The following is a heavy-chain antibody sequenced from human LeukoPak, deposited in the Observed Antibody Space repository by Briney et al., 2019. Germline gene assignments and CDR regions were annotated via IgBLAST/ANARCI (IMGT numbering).Heavy chain of an antibody. D-gene: IGHD3-22*01. CDR2: IYYSGST. CDR1: GGSISSSSYY. J-gene: IGHJ3*02. Sequence: SETLSLTCTVSGGSISSSSYYWGWLRQPPGTGLEWIGSIYYSGSTYYNPSLKSRVTISVDTSKNQFSLKLSSVTAADTAVYYCAREGRITMIVVVIPDAFDIWGQGTMVTVSS. V-gene: IGHV4-39*07. CDR3: AREGRITMIVVVIPDAFDI.